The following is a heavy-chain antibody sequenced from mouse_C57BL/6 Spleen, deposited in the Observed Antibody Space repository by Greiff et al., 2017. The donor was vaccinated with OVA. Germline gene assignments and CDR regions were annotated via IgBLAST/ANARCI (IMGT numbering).Heavy chain of an antibody. CDR3: ARGGYGSAGYFDV. CDR2: IWSGGST. J-gene: IGHJ1*03. D-gene: IGHD1-1*01. Sequence: QVHVKQSGPGLVQPSQSLSITCTVSGFSLTSYGVHWVRQSPGKGLEWLGVIWSGGSTDYNAAFISRLSISKDNSKSQVFFKMNSLQADDTAIYYCARGGYGSAGYFDVWGTGTTVTVSS. V-gene: IGHV2-2*01. CDR1: GFSLTSYG.